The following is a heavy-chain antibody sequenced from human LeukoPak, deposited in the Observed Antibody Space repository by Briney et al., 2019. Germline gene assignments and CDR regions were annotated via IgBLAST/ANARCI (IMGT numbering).Heavy chain of an antibody. CDR3: VRELRGYYYGLDV. CDR2: IYSSSTYI. Sequence: GGSLRLSCVASGFTFSSYDMIWVRQAPGKGLEWVSSIYSSSTYIYYADSVKGRFTISRDNAKNSLYLQMSSLRVEDTAVYYCVRELRGYYYGLDVWGQGTTVTVSS. J-gene: IGHJ6*02. CDR1: GFTFSSYD. V-gene: IGHV3-21*01.